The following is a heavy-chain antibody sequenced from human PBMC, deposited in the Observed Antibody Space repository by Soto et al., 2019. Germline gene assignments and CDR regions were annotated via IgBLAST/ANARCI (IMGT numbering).Heavy chain of an antibody. J-gene: IGHJ4*02. D-gene: IGHD3-10*01. CDR3: ARAQGSGFLVS. CDR2: IYYSGST. Sequence: SDTLSLTCTVSGGSISSGDYYWSWIRQPPGKGLEWIGYIYYSGSTYYNPSLKSRVTISVDTSKNQFSLKLSSVTAADTAVYYCARAQGSGFLVSWGQGTLVTVSS. V-gene: IGHV4-30-4*02. CDR1: GGSISSGDYY.